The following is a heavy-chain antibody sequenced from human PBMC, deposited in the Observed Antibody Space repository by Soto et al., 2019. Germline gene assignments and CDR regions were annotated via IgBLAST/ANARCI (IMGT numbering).Heavy chain of an antibody. V-gene: IGHV3-33*01. D-gene: IGHD6-19*01. Sequence: GGSLRLSCAASGFTFSSYGMHWVRQAPGKGLEWVAVIWYDGSNKYYADSVKGRFTISRDNSKNTLYLQMNSLRAEDTAVYYCARGSSGWGIDYWGQGTLVTVSS. J-gene: IGHJ4*02. CDR3: ARGSSGWGIDY. CDR2: IWYDGSNK. CDR1: GFTFSSYG.